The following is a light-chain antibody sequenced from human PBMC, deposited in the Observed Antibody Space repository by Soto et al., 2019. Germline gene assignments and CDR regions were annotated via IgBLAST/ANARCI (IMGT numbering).Light chain of an antibody. J-gene: IGLJ3*02. V-gene: IGLV2-14*01. CDR1: SSDVGGYNY. CDR2: EVS. Sequence: QSALTQPASVSGSPGQSIIISCTGTSSDVGGYNYVSWYQQHPGKASKLMIYEVSNRPSGVSDRFSGSKSGNTASLTISGLQAEDEADYYCSSYTSSSTGVFGGGTKLTVL. CDR3: SSYTSSSTGV.